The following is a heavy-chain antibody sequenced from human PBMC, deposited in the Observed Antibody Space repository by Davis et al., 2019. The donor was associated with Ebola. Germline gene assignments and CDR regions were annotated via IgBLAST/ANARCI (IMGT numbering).Heavy chain of an antibody. CDR1: GYTFTGYY. V-gene: IGHV1-2*04. D-gene: IGHD2-15*01. J-gene: IGHJ6*02. Sequence: AASVKVSCKASGYTFTGYYMHWVRQAPGQGLEWMGWINPNSGGTNYAQKFQGWVTMTRDTSISTAYMELSRLRSDDTAVYYCARMGYCSGGSCYFSDYYYGMDVWGQGTTVTVSS. CDR3: ARMGYCSGGSCYFSDYYYGMDV. CDR2: INPNSGGT.